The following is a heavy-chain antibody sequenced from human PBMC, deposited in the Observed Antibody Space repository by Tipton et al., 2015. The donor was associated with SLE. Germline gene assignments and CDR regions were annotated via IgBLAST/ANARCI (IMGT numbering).Heavy chain of an antibody. J-gene: IGHJ4*02. CDR1: GGAFSSYA. V-gene: IGHV1-69*01. CDR2: IIPIFGTA. Sequence: QVQLVQSGAEVKKPGSSVKVSCKASGGAFSSYAISWVRQAPGQGLEWMGGIIPIFGTANYAQKFQGRVTITADESTSTAYMELSSLRSEDTAVYHCATNYYDSSGYYGVGYWGQGTLVTVSS. D-gene: IGHD3-22*01. CDR3: ATNYYDSSGYYGVGY.